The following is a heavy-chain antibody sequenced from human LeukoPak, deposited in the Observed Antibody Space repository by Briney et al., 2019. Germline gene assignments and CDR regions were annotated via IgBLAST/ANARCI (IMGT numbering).Heavy chain of an antibody. J-gene: IGHJ5*02. D-gene: IGHD3-10*01. CDR2: FDPEDGET. CDR1: GYTLTELS. Sequence: ASVKVSCKVSGYTLTELSMHRVRQAPGKGLEWMGGFDPEDGETIYAQKFQGRVTMTEDTSTDTAYMELSSLRSEDTAVYYCATDGLWFGELGFDPWGQGTLVTVSS. V-gene: IGHV1-24*01. CDR3: ATDGLWFGELGFDP.